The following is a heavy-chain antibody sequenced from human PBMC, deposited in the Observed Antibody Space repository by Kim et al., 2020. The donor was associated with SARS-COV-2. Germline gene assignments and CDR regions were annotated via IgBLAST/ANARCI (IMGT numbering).Heavy chain of an antibody. Sequence: GGSLRLSCAASGFTFSSYSMNWVRQAPGKGLEWVSSISSSSSYIYYADSVKGRFTISRDNAKNSLYLQMNSLRAEDTAVYYCARDVGGVNWNYGEWYFDLWGRGTLVTVSS. CDR1: GFTFSSYS. D-gene: IGHD1-7*01. CDR3: ARDVGGVNWNYGEWYFDL. V-gene: IGHV3-21*01. J-gene: IGHJ2*01. CDR2: ISSSSSYI.